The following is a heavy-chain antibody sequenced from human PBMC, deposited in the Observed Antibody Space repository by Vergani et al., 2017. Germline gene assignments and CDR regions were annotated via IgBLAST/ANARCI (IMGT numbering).Heavy chain of an antibody. D-gene: IGHD4-17*01. CDR2: LSASDRRT. Sequence: EVQLLESGGGLVQPGGSLRLSCAASGFTFSTSAMTWVRQAPGKGLEWVSTLSASDRRTHYADSVKGRFTISRDNSKNTLYLQMNSRRAEDTAVYYCARGASGDYVSSFDYWGQGTLVTVSS. CDR1: GFTFSTSA. J-gene: IGHJ4*02. V-gene: IGHV3-23*01. CDR3: ARGASGDYVSSFDY.